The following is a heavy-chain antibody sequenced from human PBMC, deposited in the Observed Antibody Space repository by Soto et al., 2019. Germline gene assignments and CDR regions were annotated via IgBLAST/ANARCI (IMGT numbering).Heavy chain of an antibody. CDR1: GFTFSSYA. J-gene: IGHJ4*01. Sequence: EVQLLESGGGLVQAGGSLRLSCTASGFTFSSYAMGWVRQTPGKGLEWVSSIDSSGGSTYYADSVKGRFTMSRDKSKNPLYLQMNSLRAEDTAVYYCARRLLGGTVTYFDFWGQGTLVTVSS. CDR3: ARRLLGGTVTYFDF. D-gene: IGHD1-26*01. V-gene: IGHV3-23*01. CDR2: IDSSGGST.